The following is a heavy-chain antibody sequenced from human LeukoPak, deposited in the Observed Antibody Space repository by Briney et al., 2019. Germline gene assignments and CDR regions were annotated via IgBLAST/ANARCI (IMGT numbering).Heavy chain of an antibody. CDR1: GFSFGDYG. CDR3: SSADGSGSYYNADAFDI. J-gene: IGHJ3*02. V-gene: IGHV3-49*03. Sequence: GGSLRLSCQASGFSFGDYGMSWFRQAPGKGLEWVGFIRRKGHGGTTEHAASVKGRFTISTDESSTMAYLQMNSLKTEDTAVYYCSSADGSGSYYNADAFDIWGQGTMVTVSS. CDR2: IRRKGHGGTT. D-gene: IGHD3-10*01.